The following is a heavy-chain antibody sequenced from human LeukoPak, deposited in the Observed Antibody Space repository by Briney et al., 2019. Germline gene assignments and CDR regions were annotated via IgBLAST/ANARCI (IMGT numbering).Heavy chain of an antibody. CDR1: GFTFSSYE. J-gene: IGHJ4*02. D-gene: IGHD3-10*01. V-gene: IGHV3-48*03. CDR3: ASLLRGSGSYSDFDY. Sequence: PGGSLRLSCAASGFTFSSYEMNWVRQAPGKGLEWVSYISSSGSTIYYADFVKGRFTISRDNAKNSLYLQMNSLGAEDTAVYYCASLLRGSGSYSDFDYWGQGTLVTVSS. CDR2: ISSSGSTI.